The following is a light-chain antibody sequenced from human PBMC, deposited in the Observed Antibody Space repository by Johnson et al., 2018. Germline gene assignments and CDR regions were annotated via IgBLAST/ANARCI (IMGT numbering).Light chain of an antibody. CDR2: ENN. CDR3: GTWDSSLSAGNV. CDR1: SSNIGNNY. V-gene: IGLV1-51*02. J-gene: IGLJ1*01. Sequence: QSVLTQPPSVSAAPGQKVTISCSGSSSNIGNNYVSWYQQLPGTAPKLLIYENNKRPSGIPDRFSGSKSGTSATLGITGLPTGYDHDYYCGTWDSSLSAGNVFVTGTKVTVL.